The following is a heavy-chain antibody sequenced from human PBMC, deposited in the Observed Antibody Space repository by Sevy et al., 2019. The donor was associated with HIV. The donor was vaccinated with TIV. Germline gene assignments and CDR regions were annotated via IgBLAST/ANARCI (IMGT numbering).Heavy chain of an antibody. Sequence: ASVKVSCKVPGYTLTQLSMHWVRQAPGEGPEWMGTFDPEDGETMYAQKFQGRVIMTEDTSTDTAYMELSSLRSEDTAFYYCATTKDYYDGSGYPFDDWGQGTLVTVSS. CDR1: GYTLTQLS. D-gene: IGHD3-22*01. CDR2: FDPEDGET. CDR3: ATTKDYYDGSGYPFDD. V-gene: IGHV1-24*01. J-gene: IGHJ4*02.